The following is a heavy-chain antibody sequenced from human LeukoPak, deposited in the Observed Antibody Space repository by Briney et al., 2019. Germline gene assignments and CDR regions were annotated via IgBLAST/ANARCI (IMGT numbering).Heavy chain of an antibody. D-gene: IGHD6-19*01. CDR2: TYYRSKWYN. V-gene: IGHV6-1*01. Sequence: SQTLSLTCAISGDSVSSNSAAWNWIRQSPSRGREWLGRTYYRSKWYNDYAISVTSRISINPDTSKNQFSLQLNSVAPEDTAVHYCARESQGYTSGWYNGYFDYWGQGILVTVSS. CDR1: GDSVSSNSAA. CDR3: ARESQGYTSGWYNGYFDY. J-gene: IGHJ4*02.